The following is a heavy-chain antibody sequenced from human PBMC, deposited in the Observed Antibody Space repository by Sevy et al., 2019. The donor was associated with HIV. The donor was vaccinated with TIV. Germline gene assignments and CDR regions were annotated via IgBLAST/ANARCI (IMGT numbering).Heavy chain of an antibody. CDR2: IYPGDSDT. V-gene: IGHV5-51*01. Sequence: GESLKISCKGSGYSFTSYWIGWVRQMPGKGLEWMGIIYPGDSDTRYSPSFQGQVTISADKSISTAYLQWSSLKASDTAMYYCVRHARYSYGYYYFDYWGQGTLVTVSS. CDR3: VRHARYSYGYYYFDY. CDR1: GYSFTSYW. D-gene: IGHD5-18*01. J-gene: IGHJ4*02.